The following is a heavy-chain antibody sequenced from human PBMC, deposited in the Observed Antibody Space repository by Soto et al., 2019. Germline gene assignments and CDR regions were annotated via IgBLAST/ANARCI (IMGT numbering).Heavy chain of an antibody. V-gene: IGHV1-18*01. CDR2: ISAYNGNT. J-gene: IGHJ4*02. D-gene: IGHD3-22*01. Sequence: AXVKVSCKASGYTFTTYGISWVRQAPGQGLEWMGWISAYNGNTNYAQKLQGRVTMTTDTSTSTAYMELRSLRSDDTAVYYCARGGQNGYYDRRALVAYWGQGTLVTVSS. CDR3: ARGGQNGYYDRRALVAY. CDR1: GYTFTTYG.